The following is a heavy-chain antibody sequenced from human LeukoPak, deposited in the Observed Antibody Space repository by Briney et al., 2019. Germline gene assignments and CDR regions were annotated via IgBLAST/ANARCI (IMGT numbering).Heavy chain of an antibody. D-gene: IGHD2-15*01. V-gene: IGHV3-30*01. CDR1: GFTFSNYA. CDR3: VRTDCTGGSCYPNFDY. Sequence: GRSLRLSCAAPGFTFSNYAMHWVRPAPGKGLEWVAVISYDGGNKYYADSVKGRFTISRDNSKNTLYLQMNSLRPEDTAVYYCVRTDCTGGSCYPNFDYWGQGTLVTVSS. CDR2: ISYDGGNK. J-gene: IGHJ4*02.